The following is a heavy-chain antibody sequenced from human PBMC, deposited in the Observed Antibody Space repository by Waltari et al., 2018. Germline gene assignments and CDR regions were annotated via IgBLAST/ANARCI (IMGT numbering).Heavy chain of an antibody. D-gene: IGHD3-22*01. J-gene: IGHJ4*02. CDR3: ARGDSSGYHDY. CDR1: GFTFSSYS. CDR2: IRCSRRYS. Sequence: EVQLVESGGGLVKPGGSLRLPCAASGFTFSSYSMNWVRQAPGKGLEWGTSIRCSRRYSYYANSGKGRFAISRDNAKNSLYLKMNSLRAEDTAVYYCARGDSSGYHDYWGQGTLVTVSS. V-gene: IGHV3-21*01.